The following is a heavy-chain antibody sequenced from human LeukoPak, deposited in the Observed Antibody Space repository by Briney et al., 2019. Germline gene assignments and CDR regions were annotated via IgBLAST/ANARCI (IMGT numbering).Heavy chain of an antibody. CDR2: IYYIGTA. D-gene: IGHD3-16*01. J-gene: IGHJ5*02. CDR3: ARGALGFYSQAQGFDP. Sequence: PSETLSLTCSVSGDSISIGDYRWSWIRQSPGKGLEWIGYIYYIGTAYYNPSLRSRVALLADTSKNQFSLKLNSVTVADTAVYYCARGALGFYSQAQGFDPWGQGTLVTVSS. V-gene: IGHV4-30-4*01. CDR1: GDSISIGDYR.